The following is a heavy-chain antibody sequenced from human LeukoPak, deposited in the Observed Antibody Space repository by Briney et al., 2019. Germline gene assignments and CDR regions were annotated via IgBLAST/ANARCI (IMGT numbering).Heavy chain of an antibody. Sequence: SETLSLTCAVYGGSFSGYYWSWIRQPPGKGLEWIGEINHSGSTNYNPSLKSRVTISVDTSKNQFSLKLSSVTAADTAVYYCGGRYCSGGSCYYGMDVWGQGTTVTVSS. CDR3: GGRYCSGGSCYYGMDV. V-gene: IGHV4-34*01. J-gene: IGHJ6*02. D-gene: IGHD2-15*01. CDR2: INHSGST. CDR1: GGSFSGYY.